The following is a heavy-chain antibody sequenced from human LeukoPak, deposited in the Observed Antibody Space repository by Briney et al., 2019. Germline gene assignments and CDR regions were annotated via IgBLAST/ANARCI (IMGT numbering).Heavy chain of an antibody. D-gene: IGHD7-27*01. V-gene: IGHV3-11*04. Sequence: GGSLRLSCAASGFIFSDYYMSWIRQAPGKGLEWVSYIRTTDNTIYYADSVKGRFTISRDNAKNSLYLQMNSLRAEDTAIYYCARDSNWGTYNWFDPWGQGTLVTVSS. CDR2: IRTTDNTI. CDR3: ARDSNWGTYNWFDP. CDR1: GFIFSDYY. J-gene: IGHJ5*02.